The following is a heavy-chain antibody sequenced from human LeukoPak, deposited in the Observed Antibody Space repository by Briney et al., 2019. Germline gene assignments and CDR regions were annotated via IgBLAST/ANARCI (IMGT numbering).Heavy chain of an antibody. V-gene: IGHV4-38-2*01. J-gene: IGHJ4*02. D-gene: IGHD3-22*01. CDR1: GFTFSSYA. CDR2: IYYSGST. Sequence: GSLRLSCAASGFTFSSYAMSWVRQAPGKGLEWIGSIYYSGSTYYNPSLKSRVTISVDTSKNQFSLKLSSVTAADTAVYYCASYYDSNPFFDYWGQGTLVTVSS. CDR3: ASYYDSNPFFDY.